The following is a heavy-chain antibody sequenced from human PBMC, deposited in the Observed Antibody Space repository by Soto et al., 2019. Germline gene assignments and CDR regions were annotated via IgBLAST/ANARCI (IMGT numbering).Heavy chain of an antibody. Sequence: SETLSLTCAVYGLSFSGYYRSWIRQPPGKGLEWIGEINHSGSTNYNPSLKSRVTISVDTSKNQFSLKLSSVTAADTAVYYCARTPPSLYTVTTKQYYFDYWGQGTLVTVSS. CDR2: INHSGST. J-gene: IGHJ4*02. CDR3: ARTPPSLYTVTTKQYYFDY. V-gene: IGHV4-34*01. CDR1: GLSFSGYY. D-gene: IGHD4-4*01.